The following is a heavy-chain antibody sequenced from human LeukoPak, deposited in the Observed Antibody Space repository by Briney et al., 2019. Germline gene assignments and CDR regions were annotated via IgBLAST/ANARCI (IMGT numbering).Heavy chain of an antibody. J-gene: IGHJ4*02. CDR1: GFTFSSYA. Sequence: GGSLRLSCAASGFTFSSYATSWVRQAPGKGLEWVSAISGSGGSTYYADSVKGRFTISRDNSKNTLYLQMNSLRAEDTAVYYCAKFGSSSYYHPFDYWGQGTLVTVSS. D-gene: IGHD3-22*01. V-gene: IGHV3-23*01. CDR3: AKFGSSSYYHPFDY. CDR2: ISGSGGST.